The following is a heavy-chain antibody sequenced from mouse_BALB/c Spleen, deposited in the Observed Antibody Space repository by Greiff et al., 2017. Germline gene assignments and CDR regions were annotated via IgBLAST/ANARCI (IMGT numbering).Heavy chain of an antibody. Sequence: EVHLVESGGDLVKPGGSLKLSCAASGFTFSSYGMSWVRQTPDKRLEWVATISSGGSYTYYPDSVKGRFTISRDNAKNTLYLQMSSLKSEDTAMYYCARHFHYYGSSYDYAMDYWGQGTSVTVSS. V-gene: IGHV5-6*01. J-gene: IGHJ4*01. D-gene: IGHD1-1*01. CDR1: GFTFSSYG. CDR2: ISSGGSYT. CDR3: ARHFHYYGSSYDYAMDY.